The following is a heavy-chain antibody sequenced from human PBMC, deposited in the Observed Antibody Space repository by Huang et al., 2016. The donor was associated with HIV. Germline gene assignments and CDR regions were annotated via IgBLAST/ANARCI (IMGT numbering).Heavy chain of an antibody. CDR2: ISYDGSEK. V-gene: IGHV3-30*18. J-gene: IGHJ4*02. Sequence: QVQLVESGGGVVQPGRSLRLSCDASGFTFSTFGMHWVRQAPGKGLEWVTVISYDGSEKYYADSVKGRFTSSRDNSNNTLYLQMNSLRADDTAVYYCVKDQGHTFMVRYHFDFWGQGTLVTVSS. CDR3: VKDQGHTFMVRYHFDF. D-gene: IGHD3-10*01. CDR1: GFTFSTFG.